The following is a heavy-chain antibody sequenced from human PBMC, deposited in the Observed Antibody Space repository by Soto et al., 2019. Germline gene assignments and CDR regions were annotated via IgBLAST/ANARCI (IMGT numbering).Heavy chain of an antibody. V-gene: IGHV1-69*01. CDR1: GGTFSSYA. D-gene: IGHD3-10*01. CDR3: ARGSAYGSGSYYLISPSYYYYGMDV. CDR2: IIPIFGTA. Sequence: QVQLVQSGAEVKKPGSSVKVSCKASGGTFSSYAISWVRQAPGQGLEWMGGIIPIFGTANYAQKFQGRVTITADESTSTAYMELSSLRSEDTAVYYCARGSAYGSGSYYLISPSYYYYGMDVWGQGTTVTVSS. J-gene: IGHJ6*02.